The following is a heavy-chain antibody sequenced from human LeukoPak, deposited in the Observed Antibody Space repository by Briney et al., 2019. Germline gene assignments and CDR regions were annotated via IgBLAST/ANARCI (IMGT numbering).Heavy chain of an antibody. CDR1: GYTFTSYD. CDR3: VRGAGFCSSTSCSLRY. J-gene: IGHJ4*02. Sequence: ASVKVSCKASGYTFTSYDINLVRQATGLGLEWMGWMNPNSGNTGYAQNFQGRVTITRNTSISTAYMELSSLRSEDTAMYYCVRGAGFCSSTSCSLRYSGQGTLVTVSS. D-gene: IGHD2-2*01. V-gene: IGHV1-8*03. CDR2: MNPNSGNT.